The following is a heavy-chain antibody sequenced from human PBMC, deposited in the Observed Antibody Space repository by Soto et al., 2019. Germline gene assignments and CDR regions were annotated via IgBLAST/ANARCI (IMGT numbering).Heavy chain of an antibody. D-gene: IGHD1-26*01. CDR3: ARDPTKWELLYYLDY. CDR2: INPSGGST. Sequence: GASVKVSCKASGYTFTSYYMHWVRQAPGQGLEWMGIINPSGGSTSYAQKFQGRVTITADASTSTAYMELSSLRSEDTAVYYCARDPTKWELLYYLDYWGQGTLVTVSS. V-gene: IGHV1-46*01. J-gene: IGHJ4*02. CDR1: GYTFTSYY.